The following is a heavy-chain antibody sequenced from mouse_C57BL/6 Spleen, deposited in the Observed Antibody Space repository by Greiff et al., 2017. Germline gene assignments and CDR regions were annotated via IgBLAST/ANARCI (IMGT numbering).Heavy chain of an antibody. J-gene: IGHJ1*03. CDR2: ISGGGGNT. V-gene: IGHV5-9*01. Sequence: EVKVVESGGGLVKPGGSLKLSCAASGFTFSSYTMSWVRQTPEKRLAWVATISGGGGNTYYPDSVKGRFTISRDNAKNTLYLQMSSLRSEDTALYYCARRDENWYFDVWGTGTTVTVSS. CDR3: ARRDENWYFDV. CDR1: GFTFSSYT. D-gene: IGHD3-3*01.